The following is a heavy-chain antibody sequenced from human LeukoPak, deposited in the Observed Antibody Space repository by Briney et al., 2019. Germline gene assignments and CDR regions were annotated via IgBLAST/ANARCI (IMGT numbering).Heavy chain of an antibody. D-gene: IGHD2-21*02. Sequence: ASVKVSCKASGYTFISYGISWVRQAPGQGLEWMGWISGYNGNTNYAQNLQGRVTMTTDTSTSTAYMELRSLRSDDTAVYYCARGLGVVTAKSEQPKPGYFVLWGRGTQGTVSS. CDR1: GYTFISYG. V-gene: IGHV1-18*01. CDR3: ARGLGVVTAKSEQPKPGYFVL. CDR2: ISGYNGNT. J-gene: IGHJ2*01.